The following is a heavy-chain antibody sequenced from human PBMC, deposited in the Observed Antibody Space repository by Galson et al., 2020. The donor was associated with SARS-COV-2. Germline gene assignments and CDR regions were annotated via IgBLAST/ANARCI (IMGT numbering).Heavy chain of an antibody. V-gene: IGHV3-30*01. CDR1: GFTFSSYA. D-gene: IGHD3-10*01. CDR3: ARDMRWSYYGSVGEGPDY. J-gene: IGHJ4*02. CDR2: ISYDGSNK. Sequence: GSLRLSCAASGFTFSSYAMHWVRQAPGKGLEWVAVISYDGSNKYYADSVKGRFTISRDNSKNTLYLQMNSLRAEDTAVYYCARDMRWSYYGSVGEGPDYWGQGTLVTVSS.